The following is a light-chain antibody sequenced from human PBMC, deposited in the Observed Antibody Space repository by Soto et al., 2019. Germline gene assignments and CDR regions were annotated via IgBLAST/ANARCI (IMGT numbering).Light chain of an antibody. CDR2: SDN. CDR1: SSNIGSNT. V-gene: IGLV1-44*01. CDR3: ASWDDSLHGFV. J-gene: IGLJ1*01. Sequence: QSVLTQPPSASGTPGQRVTISCSGSSSNIGSNTVNWYQQLPGTAPKVLFYSDNQRPSGVPDRLSASKSGTSASLAISGFRSEDEADYYCASWDDSLHGFVFGTGTKVTAL.